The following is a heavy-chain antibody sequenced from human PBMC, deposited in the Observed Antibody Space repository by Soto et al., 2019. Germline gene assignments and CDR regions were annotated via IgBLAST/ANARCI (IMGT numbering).Heavy chain of an antibody. CDR2: ITHGGST. CDR1: GGSINSDY. V-gene: IGHV4-59*12. J-gene: IGHJ4*02. D-gene: IGHD3-10*01. Sequence: PSETLSLTCIVSGGSINSDYWSWFRQPPGKRLEWIGYITHGGSTKYNPSLETRVTLSIDTSRHQFSLHLSFVTAADTAVYYCARESVRGYYFDYWGQGTLVTVSS. CDR3: ARESVRGYYFDY.